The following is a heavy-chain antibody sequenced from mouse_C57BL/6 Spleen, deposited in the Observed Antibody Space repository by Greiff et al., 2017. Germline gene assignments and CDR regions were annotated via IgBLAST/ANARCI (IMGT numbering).Heavy chain of an antibody. D-gene: IGHD1-1*01. J-gene: IGHJ3*01. CDR2: IDPENGDT. CDR3: TRNYYGSSYPAWFAY. CDR1: GFNIKDDY. Sequence: VQLQQSGAELVRPGASVKLSCTASGFNIKDDYMHWVKQRPEQGLEWIGWIDPENGDTEYASKFQGKATITADTSSNTAYLQPSSLTSEDTAVYYCTRNYYGSSYPAWFAYWGQGTLVTVSA. V-gene: IGHV14-4*01.